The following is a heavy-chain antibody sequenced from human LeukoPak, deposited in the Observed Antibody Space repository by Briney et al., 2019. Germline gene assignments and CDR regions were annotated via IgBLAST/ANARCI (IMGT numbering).Heavy chain of an antibody. V-gene: IGHV4-59*01. D-gene: IGHD4-17*01. CDR1: GVSISNNY. CDR2: LYYTGST. Sequence: MSSETLSLTRTVSGVSISNNYWSWIRQHPGKGLEWNGYLYYTGSTNYNPSLKSRVTILVDTSKNHSSLKLSSVTAADTAVYYCAGSPTTTVSGDWFDPWGQGTLVTVSS. CDR3: AGSPTTTVSGDWFDP. J-gene: IGHJ5*02.